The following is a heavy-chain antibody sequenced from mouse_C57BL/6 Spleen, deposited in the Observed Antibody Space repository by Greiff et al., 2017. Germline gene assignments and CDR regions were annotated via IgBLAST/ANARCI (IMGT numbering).Heavy chain of an antibody. CDR3: ARYYYGSWFAY. V-gene: IGHV5-4*03. CDR1: GFTFSSYA. CDR2: ISDGGSYT. D-gene: IGHD1-2*01. Sequence: EVMLVESGGGLVKPGGSLKLSCAASGFTFSSYAMSWVRQTPEKRLEWVATISDGGSYTYYPDNVKGRFTISRDNAKNNLYLQMSHLKSEDTAMYYCARYYYGSWFAYWGQGTLVTVSA. J-gene: IGHJ3*01.